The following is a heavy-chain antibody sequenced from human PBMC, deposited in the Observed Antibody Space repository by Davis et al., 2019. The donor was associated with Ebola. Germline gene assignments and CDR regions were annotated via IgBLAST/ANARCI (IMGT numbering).Heavy chain of an antibody. CDR3: ARADYSGSYYDLYFDL. CDR1: GASISSAIYSGGYF. V-gene: IGHV4-31*03. CDR2: IYNSGST. Sequence: PSETLSLTCTVSGASISSAIYSGGYFWSWIRQHPGKGLEWIGYIYNSGSTSYNPSLGSRVALSVDPSKSQFSLELNSVTAADTAVYYCARADYSGSYYDLYFDLWGRGTLVTVSS. D-gene: IGHD1-26*01. J-gene: IGHJ2*01.